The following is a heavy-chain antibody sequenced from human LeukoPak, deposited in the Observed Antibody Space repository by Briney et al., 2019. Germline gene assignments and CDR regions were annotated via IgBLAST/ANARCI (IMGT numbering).Heavy chain of an antibody. CDR2: ISYDGSNK. D-gene: IGHD4-17*01. CDR1: GFTFSSYA. V-gene: IGHV3-30-3*01. J-gene: IGHJ4*02. CDR3: ARFSATVTSYSPLDY. Sequence: PGRSLRPSCAASGFTFSSYAMHWVRQAPGKGLEWVAVISYDGSNKYYADSAKGRFTISRDNSKNTLYLQMNSLRAEDTAVYYCARFSATVTSYSPLDYWGQRTLVTVSS.